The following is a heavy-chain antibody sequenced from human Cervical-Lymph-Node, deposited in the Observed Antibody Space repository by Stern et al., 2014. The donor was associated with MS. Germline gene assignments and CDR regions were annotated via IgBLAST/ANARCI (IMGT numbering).Heavy chain of an antibody. CDR1: GYRFTISY. Sequence: VQLGQSGAEVKKPGASLKLSCKLSGYRFTISYIAWVRQMPGQGLEWMGVIYPYDSDTTYSLSCQGQVTIAADKSITTAYLQWSSLRASDTAMYYCARHVQGFDYWGQGTLVTVSS. V-gene: IGHV5-51*01. CDR2: IYPYDSDT. J-gene: IGHJ4*02. CDR3: ARHVQGFDY.